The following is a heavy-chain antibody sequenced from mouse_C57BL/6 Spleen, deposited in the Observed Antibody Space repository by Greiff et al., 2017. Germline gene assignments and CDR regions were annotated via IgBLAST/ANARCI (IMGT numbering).Heavy chain of an antibody. CDR3: ARSEGNYGYFDV. D-gene: IGHD2-1*01. Sequence: VQLQQPGAELVMPGASVKLSCKASGYTFTSYWMHWVKQRPGQGLEWIGEIDPSDSYTNYNQKFKGKSTLTVDKSSSTAYMQLSSLTSEDSAVYYCARSEGNYGYFDVWGTGTTVTVSS. V-gene: IGHV1-69*01. CDR2: IDPSDSYT. J-gene: IGHJ1*03. CDR1: GYTFTSYW.